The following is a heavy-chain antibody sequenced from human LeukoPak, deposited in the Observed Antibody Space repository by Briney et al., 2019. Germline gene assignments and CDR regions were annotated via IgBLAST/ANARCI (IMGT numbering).Heavy chain of an antibody. V-gene: IGHV1-69*13. CDR3: ARDYMVATLDY. D-gene: IGHD5-12*01. Sequence: GASVEVSCKASGGTVSSYAISWVRQAPGQGLEWMGGIIPIFGTANYAQKFQGRVTITADESTSTAYMELSSLRSEETAVYYCARDYMVATLDYWGQGTLVTVSS. CDR1: GGTVSSYA. J-gene: IGHJ4*02. CDR2: IIPIFGTA.